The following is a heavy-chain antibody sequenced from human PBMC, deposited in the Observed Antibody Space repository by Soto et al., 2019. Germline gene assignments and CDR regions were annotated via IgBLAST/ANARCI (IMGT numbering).Heavy chain of an antibody. Sequence: PGGSLRLSCAASGFTFSNAWMSWVRQAPGKGLEWVGRIKSKTDGGTTDYAAPVKGRFTISRDDSKNTLYLQMNSLKTEDTAVYYCTTDPLADYRRYDFWSGYWSKVGDYYYYYMDVWGKGTTVTVSS. V-gene: IGHV3-15*01. CDR2: IKSKTDGGTT. J-gene: IGHJ6*03. D-gene: IGHD3-3*01. CDR1: GFTFSNAW. CDR3: TTDPLADYRRYDFWSGYWSKVGDYYYYYMDV.